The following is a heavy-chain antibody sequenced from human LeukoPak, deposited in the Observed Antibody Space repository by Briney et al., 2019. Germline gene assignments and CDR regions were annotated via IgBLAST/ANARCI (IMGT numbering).Heavy chain of an antibody. CDR2: ISSGSANNI. Sequence: GGSLRLSCAASGFSFNSYNMIWVRQAPGKGLEWVSSISSGSANNIYYADSVKGRFTISRDNAKNSLYLQMNSLRGEDTAVYYSARILGSGWYVDYWGQGTLVTVSS. V-gene: IGHV3-21*01. D-gene: IGHD6-19*01. CDR3: ARILGSGWYVDY. J-gene: IGHJ4*02. CDR1: GFSFNSYN.